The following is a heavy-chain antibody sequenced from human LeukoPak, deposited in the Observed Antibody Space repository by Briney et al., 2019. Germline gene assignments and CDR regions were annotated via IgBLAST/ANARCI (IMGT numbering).Heavy chain of an antibody. CDR3: ARLHSPSSILESFNI. CDR2: INPNSGGT. V-gene: IGHV1-2*02. Sequence: ASVKVSCKASGYTFTGYYMHWVRQAPGQGLEWMGWINPNSGGTNYAQKFQGRVTMTRDTSISTAYMELSRLRSDDTAVYYCARLHSPSSILESFNIWGLGTMVTVSS. J-gene: IGHJ3*02. D-gene: IGHD2-21*01. CDR1: GYTFTGYY.